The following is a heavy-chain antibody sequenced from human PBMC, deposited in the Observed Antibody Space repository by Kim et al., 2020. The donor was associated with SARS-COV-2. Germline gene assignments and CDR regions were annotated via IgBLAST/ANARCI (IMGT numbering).Heavy chain of an antibody. Sequence: GGSLRLSCAASGFTFNNYAISWVRQAPGKGLECVSAITATATNTYYADSVKGRFTISSDNSKNTVYLQMNSLRAEDTAVYYCAKRPDKLGSSYYFDYWGQGTLVTVSS. J-gene: IGHJ4*02. CDR3: AKRPDKLGSSYYFDY. V-gene: IGHV3-23*01. D-gene: IGHD7-27*01. CDR1: GFTFNNYA. CDR2: ITATATNT.